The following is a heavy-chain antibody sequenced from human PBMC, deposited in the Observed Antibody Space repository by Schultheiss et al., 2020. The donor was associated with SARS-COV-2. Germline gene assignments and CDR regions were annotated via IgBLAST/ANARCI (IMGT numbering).Heavy chain of an antibody. CDR2: ISGSGGST. V-gene: IGHV3-23*01. CDR3: ARDRRFDY. J-gene: IGHJ4*02. CDR1: GFTFSSYA. Sequence: GESLKISCTASGFTFSSYAMSWVRQAPGKGLEWVSAISGSGGSTYYADSVKGRFTISRDNSKNTLYLQMNSLRAEDTAVYYCARDRRFDYWGQGTLVTVSS.